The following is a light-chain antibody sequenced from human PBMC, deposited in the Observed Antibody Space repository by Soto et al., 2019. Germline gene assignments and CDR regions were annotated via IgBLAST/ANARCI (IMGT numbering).Light chain of an antibody. Sequence: EIVLTQSPATLSLSPGERATLSCRASESVNDYLAWYQQKPGQAPRLLIYGASNRTTGIPVRFSGSGSGTDFTLTISSLEPEDFAVYYCQRRGRWPRTFGQGTKLEI. CDR1: ESVNDY. CDR3: QRRGRWPRT. CDR2: GAS. J-gene: IGKJ2*01. V-gene: IGKV3-11*01.